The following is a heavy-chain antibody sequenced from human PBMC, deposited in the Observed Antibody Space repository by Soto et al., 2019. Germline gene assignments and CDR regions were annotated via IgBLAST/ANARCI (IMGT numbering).Heavy chain of an antibody. CDR2: VYTSGST. Sequence: SETLSLTCTVSGASLSTYYWSWIRQSPDKGLEWIGFVYTSGSTTYNPSLKSRVSISVDASRNQFSLRLTSVTAADTAVYYCARDALIAARPPSWFYAWGQGTLVTVSS. V-gene: IGHV4-59*01. CDR1: GASLSTYY. CDR3: ARDALIAARPPSWFYA. J-gene: IGHJ5*02. D-gene: IGHD6-6*01.